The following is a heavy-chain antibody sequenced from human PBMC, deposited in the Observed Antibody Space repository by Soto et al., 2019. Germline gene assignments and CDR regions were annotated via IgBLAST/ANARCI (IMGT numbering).Heavy chain of an antibody. D-gene: IGHD6-13*01. V-gene: IGHV4-59*08. CDR3: ARHGPIAAAGTVFDY. Sequence: LSLTCSVSGASISSYYYTWIRQTPGKGLEWIGYIYYSGSTRYNPSLKSRVTISVDTSKNQFSLKLSSVTAADTAVYYCARHGPIAAAGTVFDYWGQGTLVTVSS. CDR1: GASISSYY. CDR2: IYYSGST. J-gene: IGHJ4*02.